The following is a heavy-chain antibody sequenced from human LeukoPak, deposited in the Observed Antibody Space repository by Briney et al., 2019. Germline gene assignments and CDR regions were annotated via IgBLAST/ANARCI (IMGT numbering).Heavy chain of an antibody. D-gene: IGHD5-24*01. J-gene: IGHJ4*02. CDR3: VRERAGDGYNFDY. V-gene: IGHV3-11*06. Sequence: GGSLRLSCAASGFTFSDYYMSWIRQAPGKGLEWVSYISSSSSYTKYADSVKGRFTISRDNAKNSLCLQMNSLRGEDTAVYYCVRERAGDGYNFDYWGQGTLVTVSS. CDR1: GFTFSDYY. CDR2: ISSSSSYT.